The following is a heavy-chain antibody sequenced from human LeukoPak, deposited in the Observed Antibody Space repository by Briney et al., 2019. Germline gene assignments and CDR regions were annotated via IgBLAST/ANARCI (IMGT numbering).Heavy chain of an antibody. Sequence: GALRLSCAASGFTFSSYVMSWVRQAPGKGLEWVANIKKDGSEKYYVDSVKGRFTISRDNAKNSLYLQMDSLRAEDTAVYYCARNVLWGQGTLVTVSS. D-gene: IGHD2-8*01. V-gene: IGHV3-7*01. CDR2: IKKDGSEK. CDR1: GFTFSSYV. CDR3: ARNVL. J-gene: IGHJ4*02.